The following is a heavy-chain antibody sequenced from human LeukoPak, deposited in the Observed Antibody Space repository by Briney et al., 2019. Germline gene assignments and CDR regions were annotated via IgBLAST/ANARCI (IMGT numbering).Heavy chain of an antibody. CDR2: IWYDGSNK. CDR1: GFTFSSDG. J-gene: IGHJ6*02. CDR3: ARAGRLHYYYYGINV. V-gene: IGHV3-33*01. Sequence: GRSLRLSCAASGFTFSSDGMHWGRQAPGKGGEGVAGIWYDGSNKYYADSVKGRVTISRDNSKNTLYLQMSSVRAEDTAVYYRARAGRLHYYYYGINVRGQATTVSVPS.